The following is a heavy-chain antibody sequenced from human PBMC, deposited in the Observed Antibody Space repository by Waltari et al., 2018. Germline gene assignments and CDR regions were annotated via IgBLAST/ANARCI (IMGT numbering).Heavy chain of an antibody. CDR2: IDSSGST. CDR1: GGSISSSSYY. CDR3: ARDGGFIVVVPAANNWFDP. V-gene: IGHV4-39*07. Sequence: QLQLQESGPGLVKPSETLSLTCTVSGGSISSSSYYWGWIRQPPGKGLGWIGSIDSSGSTYYNPALKSRVTISVDTSKNQFSLKLSSVTAADTAVYYCARDGGFIVVVPAANNWFDPWGQGTLVTVSS. J-gene: IGHJ5*02. D-gene: IGHD2-2*01.